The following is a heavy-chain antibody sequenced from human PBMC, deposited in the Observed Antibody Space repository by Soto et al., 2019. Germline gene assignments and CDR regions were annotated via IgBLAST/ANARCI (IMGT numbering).Heavy chain of an antibody. Sequence: GGSLRLSCAASGFTFSSYAMSWVRQAPGKGLEWVSAISGSGGSTYYADSVKGRFTISRDNSKNTLYLQMNSLRAEDTAVYYCAKCLGFLEWLFPDYYYYYGMDVWGQGTTVTVSS. J-gene: IGHJ6*02. D-gene: IGHD3-3*01. V-gene: IGHV3-23*01. CDR1: GFTFSSYA. CDR3: AKCLGFLEWLFPDYYYYYGMDV. CDR2: ISGSGGST.